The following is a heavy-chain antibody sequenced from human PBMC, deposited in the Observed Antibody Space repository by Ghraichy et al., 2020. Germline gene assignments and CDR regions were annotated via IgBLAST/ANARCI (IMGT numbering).Heavy chain of an antibody. CDR3: AKGRYGSSWYPFDY. J-gene: IGHJ4*02. CDR2: ISGSGGST. V-gene: IGHV3-23*01. Sequence: GGSLRLSCAASGFIFSNYAVSWVRQAPGKGLEWVSDISGSGGSTYYANSVKGRFTVSRDNSKNTVFLQMNSLRAEDTALYYCAKGRYGSSWYPFDYWGQGTLVTVSS. CDR1: GFIFSNYA. D-gene: IGHD6-13*01.